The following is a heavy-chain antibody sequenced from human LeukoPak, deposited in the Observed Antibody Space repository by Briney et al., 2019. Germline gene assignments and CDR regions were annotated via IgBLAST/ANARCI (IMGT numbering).Heavy chain of an antibody. D-gene: IGHD5-18*01. J-gene: IGHJ4*02. CDR3: AKISGYTYGGSPDY. CDR2: INSDGSTT. Sequence: GGSLRLSCAASGFTFSNYWMHWVRQAPGKGLVWVSRINSDGSTTSSADSVKSRFTISRDNAKNTLYLLMNSLRAEDTAVYYCAKISGYTYGGSPDYWGQGTLVTVSS. CDR1: GFTFSNYW. V-gene: IGHV3-74*01.